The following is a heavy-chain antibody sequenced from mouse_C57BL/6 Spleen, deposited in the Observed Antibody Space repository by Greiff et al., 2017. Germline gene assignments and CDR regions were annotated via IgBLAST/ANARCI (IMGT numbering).Heavy chain of an antibody. Sequence: EVKLLESGGGLVKPGASLKLSCAASGFTFSDYGMHWVRQAPGKGLEWVGYISSGSSTIYYADTVKGRCTISRDNAKNTLFLQMTSLRSEDTAMYYCAEGYGSIWYFDVWGTGTTVTVSS. CDR2: ISSGSSTI. V-gene: IGHV5-17*01. CDR1: GFTFSDYG. CDR3: AEGYGSIWYFDV. J-gene: IGHJ1*03. D-gene: IGHD1-1*01.